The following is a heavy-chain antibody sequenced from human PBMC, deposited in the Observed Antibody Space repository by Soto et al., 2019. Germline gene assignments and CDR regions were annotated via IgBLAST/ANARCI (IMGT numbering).Heavy chain of an antibody. CDR3: ARSSGGVYGIIIGGTNLFGP. Sequence: VLLNLYWKTFGYTFTIYYMHWVRQATEQLLEWMGIINPNGGSTRYAQKFQGRVTLTRDTPASTVYMEMRNLRSDDTALYFCARSSGGVYGIIIGGTNLFGPWGQGTLVTV. D-gene: IGHD3-10*01. V-gene: IGHV1-46*01. CDR1: GYTFTIYY. CDR2: INPNGGST. J-gene: IGHJ5*02.